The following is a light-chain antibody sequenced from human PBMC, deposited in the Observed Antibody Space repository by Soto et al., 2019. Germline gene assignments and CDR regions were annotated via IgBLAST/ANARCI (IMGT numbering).Light chain of an antibody. CDR3: CSYAGSYYYV. J-gene: IGLJ1*01. Sequence: QSALTQPRSVSGSPGQSVTISCTGTSSDVGGYNSVSWYQQHPGKAPKLMIYDVSKRPSGVPDRFSGSKSGNTASLTISGLQAEDEADYYCCSYAGSYYYVFGTGTKLTVL. CDR2: DVS. V-gene: IGLV2-11*01. CDR1: SSDVGGYNS.